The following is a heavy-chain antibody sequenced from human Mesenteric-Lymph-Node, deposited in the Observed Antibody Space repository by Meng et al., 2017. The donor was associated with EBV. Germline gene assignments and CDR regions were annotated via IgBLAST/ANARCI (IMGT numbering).Heavy chain of an antibody. D-gene: IGHD2-15*01. CDR2: ISASGDST. CDR3: AKDFTGPYCRGGRCYSGHDVFDY. J-gene: IGHJ4*02. V-gene: IGHV3-23*01. Sequence: EVQLLESXXXXGXXGGSVRVSCTASGFALXICAMSWVRHAPGKGLEWGSGISASGDSTYYSGSVKGRFTISRDNSKNTLYLQMNSLRAEDTAVYYCAKDFTGPYCRGGRCYSGHDVFDYWGQGTLFTVSS. CDR1: GFALXICA.